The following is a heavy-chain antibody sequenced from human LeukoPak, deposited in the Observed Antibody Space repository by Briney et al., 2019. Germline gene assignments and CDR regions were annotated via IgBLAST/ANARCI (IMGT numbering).Heavy chain of an antibody. Sequence: GGSLRLSCAASGFTFSSYGMHWVCQAPGKGLEWVAVISYDGSNKYYADSVKGRFTISRDNSKNTLYLQMNSLRAEDTAVYYCARALGIGYEANAFDIWGQGTMVTVSS. CDR3: ARALGIGYEANAFDI. J-gene: IGHJ3*02. V-gene: IGHV3-30*03. CDR1: GFTFSSYG. D-gene: IGHD5-12*01. CDR2: ISYDGSNK.